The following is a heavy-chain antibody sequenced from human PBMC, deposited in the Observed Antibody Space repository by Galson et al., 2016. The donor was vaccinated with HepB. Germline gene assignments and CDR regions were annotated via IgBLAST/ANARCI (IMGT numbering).Heavy chain of an antibody. Sequence: SLRLSCAASGFTISRYWMHWVRQAPGKGLVWVSRIKKDGSDTSYADSVKGRFTISRDNAKNTLYLQMNTLTVEDTAVYYCAGELATGYWGQGSLVTVPS. V-gene: IGHV3-74*01. J-gene: IGHJ4*02. D-gene: IGHD2-8*02. CDR1: GFTISRYW. CDR2: IKKDGSDT. CDR3: AGELATGY.